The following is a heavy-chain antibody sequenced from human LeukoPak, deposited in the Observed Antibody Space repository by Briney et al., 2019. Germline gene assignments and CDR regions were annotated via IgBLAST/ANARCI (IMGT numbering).Heavy chain of an antibody. CDR1: GYTFTGYY. D-gene: IGHD3-10*01. CDR2: INPNSGGT. V-gene: IGHV1-2*02. CDR3: ARDPRLWFGESPFDY. Sequence: ASVKVSCKASGYTFTGYYMHWVRQAPGQGLEWMGWINPNSGGTNYAQKFQGRVTMTRDTSISTAYMELSRLRSDDTAVYYCARDPRLWFGESPFDYWGQGTLVTVSS. J-gene: IGHJ4*02.